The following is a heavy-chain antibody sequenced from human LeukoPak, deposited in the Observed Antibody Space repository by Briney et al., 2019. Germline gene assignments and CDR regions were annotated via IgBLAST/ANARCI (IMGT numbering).Heavy chain of an antibody. V-gene: IGHV4-59*08. D-gene: IGHD6-13*01. CDR2: VYYNGDT. J-gene: IGHJ2*01. Sequence: PSETLSLTCTVSGGSISTYYWTWIRQPPGKGLEWIGYVYYNGDTDYNPSLRGRVTILVDKSKNQFSLKLTSVTAADTAVYYCARQDHSSSWYGYWYFDLWGRGTLVTVSS. CDR1: GGSISTYY. CDR3: ARQDHSSSWYGYWYFDL.